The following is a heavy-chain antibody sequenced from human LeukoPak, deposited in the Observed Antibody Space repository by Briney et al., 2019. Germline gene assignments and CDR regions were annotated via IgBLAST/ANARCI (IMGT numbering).Heavy chain of an antibody. V-gene: IGHV1-2*02. J-gene: IGHJ4*02. Sequence: ASVKVSCKASGYTFTGYYMHWVRQAPGQGLEWMGWINPKSGGTNYAQKFQGRVTMTRDTSISTAYMELSRLRSDDTAVYYCARGDYSSSSAVDYWGQGTLVTVSS. D-gene: IGHD6-6*01. CDR1: GYTFTGYY. CDR3: ARGDYSSSSAVDY. CDR2: INPKSGGT.